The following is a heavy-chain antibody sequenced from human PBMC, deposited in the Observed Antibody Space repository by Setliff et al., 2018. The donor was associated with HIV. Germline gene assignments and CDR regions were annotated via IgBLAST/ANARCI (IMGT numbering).Heavy chain of an antibody. CDR3: AREIGDYYDSSGYYPPTDYYYGMDV. V-gene: IGHV1-18*01. D-gene: IGHD3-22*01. J-gene: IGHJ6*02. CDR2: ISAYNGNT. Sequence: SVKVSCKASGYTFTSYDISWVRQAPGQGLEWMGWISAYNGNTNYAQKLQGRVTMTTDTSTSTAYMELRSLRSDDTAVYYCAREIGDYYDSSGYYPPTDYYYGMDVWGQGTTVTV. CDR1: GYTFTSYD.